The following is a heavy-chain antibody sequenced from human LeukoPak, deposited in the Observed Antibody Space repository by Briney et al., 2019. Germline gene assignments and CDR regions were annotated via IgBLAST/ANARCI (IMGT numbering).Heavy chain of an antibody. D-gene: IGHD6-13*01. V-gene: IGHV1-69*04. CDR1: GGTFSSYA. Sequence: SVKVSCKASGGTFSSYAISWVRQAPGQGLEWMGRIIPILGIANYAQKFQGRVTITADKSTSTAYMELSSLRSEDTAVYYCASPPLADSSSWYYFDYWGQGTLVTVSS. J-gene: IGHJ4*02. CDR2: IIPILGIA. CDR3: ASPPLADSSSWYYFDY.